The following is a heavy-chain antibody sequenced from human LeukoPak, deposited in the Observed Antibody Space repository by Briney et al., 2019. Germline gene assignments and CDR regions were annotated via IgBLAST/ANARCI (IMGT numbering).Heavy chain of an antibody. CDR3: ARDQQWLSSFDY. D-gene: IGHD6-19*01. Sequence: GGSLRLSCAASGFTFSSYAMHWVRQAPGKGLEWVAVISCDGSNKYYADSVKGRFTISRDNSKNTLYLQMNSLRAEDTAVYYCARDQQWLSSFDYWGQGTLVTVSS. J-gene: IGHJ4*02. V-gene: IGHV3-30*04. CDR2: ISCDGSNK. CDR1: GFTFSSYA.